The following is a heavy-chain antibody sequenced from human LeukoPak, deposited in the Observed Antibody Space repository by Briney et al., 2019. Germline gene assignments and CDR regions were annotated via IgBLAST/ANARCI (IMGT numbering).Heavy chain of an antibody. D-gene: IGHD6-19*01. CDR3: ATTPKYSSGWYAFDI. CDR2: IYYSGST. V-gene: IGHV4-59*08. J-gene: IGHJ3*02. Sequence: SETLSLTCTVFGGSISSYYWSWIRQPPGKGLEWIGYIYYSGSTNYNPSLKSRVTISVDTSKNQFSLKLSSVTAADTAVYYCATTPKYSSGWYAFDIWGQGTMVTVSS. CDR1: GGSISSYY.